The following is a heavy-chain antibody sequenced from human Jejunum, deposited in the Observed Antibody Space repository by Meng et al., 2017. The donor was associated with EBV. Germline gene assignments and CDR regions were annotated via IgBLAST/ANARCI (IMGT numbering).Heavy chain of an antibody. CDR1: GGSFSDYY. D-gene: IGHD2-8*02. CDR3: ATFNCTVGTCSFDS. V-gene: IGHV4-34*01. J-gene: IGHJ4*02. Sequence: AQVQQWGAGPLRPSETLSLTCAVYGGSFSDYYWSWIRQPPGKGLEWIGEIDHSGRTNYNPSLKSRVTLSLLTSKDHFSLRLSSVTAADTAVYYCATFNCTVGTCSFDSWGQGTLVTVSS. CDR2: IDHSGRT.